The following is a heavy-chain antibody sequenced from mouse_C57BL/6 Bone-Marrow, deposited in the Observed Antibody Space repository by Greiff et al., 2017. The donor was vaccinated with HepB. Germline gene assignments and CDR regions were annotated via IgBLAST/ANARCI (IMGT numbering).Heavy chain of an antibody. J-gene: IGHJ4*01. V-gene: IGHV5-4*01. CDR3: ARDGGYYVYYAMDY. CDR2: ISDGGSYT. CDR1: GFTFSSYA. Sequence: DVMLVESGGGLVKPGGSLKLSCAASGFTFSSYAMSWVRQTPEKRLEWVATISDGGSYTYYPDNVKGRCTISRDNAKNNLYLQMSHLKSEDTAMYYCARDGGYYVYYAMDYWGQGTSVTVSS. D-gene: IGHD2-3*01.